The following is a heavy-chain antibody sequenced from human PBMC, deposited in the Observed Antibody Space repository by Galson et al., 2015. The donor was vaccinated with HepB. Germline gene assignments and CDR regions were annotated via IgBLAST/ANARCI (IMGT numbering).Heavy chain of an antibody. CDR2: ISYDGSNK. V-gene: IGHV3-30*04. CDR3: ARGEKWLVLAPPDY. D-gene: IGHD6-19*01. Sequence: SLRLSCAASGFTFNNYAMHWVRQAPGKGLELVAVISYDGSNKYYADSVKGRFTISRDSSKDTLYLQMNSLRTEDTALYYCARGEKWLVLAPPDYWGRGTLVTVSS. CDR1: GFTFNNYA. J-gene: IGHJ4*02.